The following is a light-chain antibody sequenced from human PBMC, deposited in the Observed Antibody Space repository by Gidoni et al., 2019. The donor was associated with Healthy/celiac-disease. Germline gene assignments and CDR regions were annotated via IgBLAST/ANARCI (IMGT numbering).Light chain of an antibody. CDR3: QQKVNGSSPFT. Sequence: EIVLTQSPGTLSLSPGERATLSCRASQSVSSSYLAWYQQKPGQAPRLLLYGASSRATGIPDRFSGSGSGTDFTLTISRLEPEDFAVYYCQQKVNGSSPFTFGPGTKVDIK. CDR2: GAS. CDR1: QSVSSSY. V-gene: IGKV3-20*01. J-gene: IGKJ3*01.